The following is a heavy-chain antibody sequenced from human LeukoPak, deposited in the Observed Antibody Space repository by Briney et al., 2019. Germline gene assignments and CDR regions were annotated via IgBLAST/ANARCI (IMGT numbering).Heavy chain of an antibody. D-gene: IGHD4/OR15-4a*01. V-gene: IGHV3-53*01. CDR2: IYSDNT. Sequence: GGSLRLSCAASGFTVSSNSMSWVRQAPGKGLEWVSFIYSDNTHYSDSVKGRFTISRDNSKNTLYLQMNSLRAEDTAVYYCAGRAGAYSHPYDYWGQGTLVTVSS. J-gene: IGHJ4*02. CDR1: GFTVSSNS. CDR3: AGRAGAYSHPYDY.